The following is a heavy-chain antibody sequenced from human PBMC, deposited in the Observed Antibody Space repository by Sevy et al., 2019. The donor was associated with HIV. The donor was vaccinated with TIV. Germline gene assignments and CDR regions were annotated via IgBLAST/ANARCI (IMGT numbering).Heavy chain of an antibody. CDR2: IGTAGDT. Sequence: GGSLRLSCAACGFTFSSYDMHWVRQATGKGLEWVSAIGTAGDTYYPGSVKGQFTISRENAKNSLYLQLNSLRAGDTAVYYCARVVGYCSGGSCYLNLKYYYYYYGMDVWGQGTTVTVSS. D-gene: IGHD2-15*01. CDR1: GFTFSSYD. J-gene: IGHJ6*02. CDR3: ARVVGYCSGGSCYLNLKYYYYYYGMDV. V-gene: IGHV3-13*03.